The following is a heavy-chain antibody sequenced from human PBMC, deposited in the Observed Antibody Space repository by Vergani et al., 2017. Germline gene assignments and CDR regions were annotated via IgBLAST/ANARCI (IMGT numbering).Heavy chain of an antibody. CDR3: AREALLGLGFGERGRYWFDP. J-gene: IGHJ5*02. D-gene: IGHD3-10*01. V-gene: IGHV4-61*02. CDR1: GGSISSGSYY. CDR2: IYTSGST. Sequence: QVQLQESGPGLVKPSQTLSLTCTVSGGSISSGSYYWSWIRPPAGKGLEWIGRIYTSGSTNYNPFLKSRVTISVDTSKNQFSLKLSAVTAAATAVYYCAREALLGLGFGERGRYWFDPWGQGTLVTVSS.